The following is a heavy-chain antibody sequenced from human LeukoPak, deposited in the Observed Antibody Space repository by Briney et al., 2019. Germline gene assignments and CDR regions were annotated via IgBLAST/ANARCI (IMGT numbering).Heavy chain of an antibody. D-gene: IGHD3-10*01. CDR3: SRSNSGSYPLDY. J-gene: IGHJ4*02. V-gene: IGHV1-46*01. Sequence: ASVKVSCKASGGTFSSYAISWVRQAPGQGLEWMGIINPTGGTTTYAQKFQGRVTMTRDTSTSTVYMELSSLRSEDTAVYYCSRSNSGSYPLDYWGQGTLVTVSS. CDR2: INPTGGTT. CDR1: GGTFSSYA.